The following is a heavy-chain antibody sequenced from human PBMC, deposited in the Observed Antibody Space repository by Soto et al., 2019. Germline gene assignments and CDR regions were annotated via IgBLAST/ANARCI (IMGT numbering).Heavy chain of an antibody. V-gene: IGHV3-30*18. J-gene: IGHJ4*02. CDR2: ISYDGRNK. CDR3: AKAVDMSVRGVPPSDF. D-gene: IGHD3-10*02. CDR1: GFIFNRFG. Sequence: QVQLVESGGGVVQPGRSLRLSCVASGFIFNRFGMHWVRQAPGKGLEWVAVISYDGRNKYYADSAKGRFTISRDNSQNTLYLQINSMGPEETGLYYCAKAVDMSVRGVPPSDFWGQGTLVTVSA.